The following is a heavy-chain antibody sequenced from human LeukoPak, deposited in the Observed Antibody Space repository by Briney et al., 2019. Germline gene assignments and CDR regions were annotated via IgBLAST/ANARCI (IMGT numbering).Heavy chain of an antibody. Sequence: SETLSLTCTVSGGSISSYDWSWIRQPPGKGLEWIGNIYNSGSTHYNPFLKSRVTISVDTSKNHFSLKLTSVTAADTAVYYCARDWGRYSGYDYNWFDPWGQGTLVTVSS. CDR1: GGSISSYD. D-gene: IGHD5-12*01. V-gene: IGHV4-59*01. J-gene: IGHJ5*02. CDR2: IYNSGST. CDR3: ARDWGRYSGYDYNWFDP.